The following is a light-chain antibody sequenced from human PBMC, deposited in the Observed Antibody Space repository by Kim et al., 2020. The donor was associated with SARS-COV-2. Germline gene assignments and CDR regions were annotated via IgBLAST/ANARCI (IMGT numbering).Light chain of an antibody. CDR3: HQYNDWPPGDT. CDR2: GAS. CDR1: QSVGTN. Sequence: EIVMTQSPATLSVSPGERATLFCRASQSVGTNVAWYQHKPGQAPRVLIYGASTRATGIPARFSGSGSGTEFTLSISSLQSEDFAVYFCHQYNDWPPGDTFGQGTKLEI. V-gene: IGKV3-15*01. J-gene: IGKJ2*01.